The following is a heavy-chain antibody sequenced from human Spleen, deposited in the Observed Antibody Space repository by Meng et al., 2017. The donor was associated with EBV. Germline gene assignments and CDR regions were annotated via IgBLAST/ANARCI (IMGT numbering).Heavy chain of an antibody. D-gene: IGHD3-16*01. CDR3: ARGPVGMITYFDY. J-gene: IGHJ4*02. Sequence: QLQLVRSGAEGKKPGASVKVSCKSSGNTFINYYIHWVRQAPGQGLEWMGIIDASGGDARYAQKFQGRVTMTRDTSTSTVYMDLSSLRSEDTAVYYCARGPVGMITYFDYWGQGTLVTVSS. V-gene: IGHV1-46*01. CDR1: GNTFINYY. CDR2: IDASGGDA.